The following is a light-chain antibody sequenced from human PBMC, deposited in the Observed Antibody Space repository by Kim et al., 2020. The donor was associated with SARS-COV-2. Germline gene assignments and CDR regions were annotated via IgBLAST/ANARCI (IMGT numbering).Light chain of an antibody. V-gene: IGKV1-33*01. J-gene: IGKJ1*01. CDR3: QQYDNLPLT. Sequence: AAVGDRVTITCQASQDITDYLNWDQQKPGKAPKVLIYDASKLETEVPSRFSGSGSGTHFTFTISSLQPEDIATYYCQQYDNLPLTFGQGTKVDIK. CDR2: DAS. CDR1: QDITDY.